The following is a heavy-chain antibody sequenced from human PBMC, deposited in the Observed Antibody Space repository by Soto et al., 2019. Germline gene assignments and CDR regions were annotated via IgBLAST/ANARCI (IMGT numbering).Heavy chain of an antibody. CDR3: AAPSHGSGYDYS. CDR1: GGSISSSSYY. CDR2: IYYSGST. Sequence: SETLSLTCTVSGGSISSSSYYWGWIRQPPGKGLEWIGSIYYSGSTYYNPSLKSRVTISVDTSKNQFSLKLSSVTAADTAVYYCAAPSHGSGYDYSWGQGTLVTVSS. V-gene: IGHV4-39*01. J-gene: IGHJ4*02. D-gene: IGHD5-12*01.